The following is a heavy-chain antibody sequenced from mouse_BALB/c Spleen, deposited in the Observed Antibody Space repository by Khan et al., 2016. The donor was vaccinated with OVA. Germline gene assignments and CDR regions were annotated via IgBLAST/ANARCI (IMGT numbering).Heavy chain of an antibody. CDR2: INYSGST. Sequence: VQLKESGPGLVKPSQSLSLTCTVTGYSITSDYAWNWIRQFPGNRLEWMGYINYSGSTSKKPSLKSRMSISRDTSKNQIFLKLNSVTTEDTATYYCVRGRSYWGQGTLVTVSA. CDR1: GYSITSDYA. CDR3: VRGRSY. V-gene: IGHV3-2*02. J-gene: IGHJ3*01.